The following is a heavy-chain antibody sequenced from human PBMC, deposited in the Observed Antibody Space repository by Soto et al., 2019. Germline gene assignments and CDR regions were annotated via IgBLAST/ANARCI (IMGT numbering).Heavy chain of an antibody. J-gene: IGHJ4*02. V-gene: IGHV3-21*04. Sequence: PGGSLRLSCAASGFTFSSYSMNWVRQAPGKGLEWVSSISSSSSYIYYADSVKGRFTISRDNAKNSLYLQMNSLRAEDTAVYYCATDPLHVLRFLEWLTFDYWGQGTLVTVSS. CDR1: GFTFSSYS. CDR3: ATDPLHVLRFLEWLTFDY. D-gene: IGHD3-3*01. CDR2: ISSSSSYI.